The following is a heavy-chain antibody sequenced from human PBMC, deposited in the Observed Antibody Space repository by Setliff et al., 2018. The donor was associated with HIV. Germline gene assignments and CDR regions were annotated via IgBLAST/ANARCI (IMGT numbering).Heavy chain of an antibody. CDR1: GGSFSGYY. Sequence: SETLSLTCAVYGGSFSGYYWSWIRQPAGKGLEWIGHIYTSGSTNYNPSLKSRVTISVDTSKNQFSLKLSSVTAADTAVYYCARYGEFHYYYYYYMDVWGKGTTVTVSS. D-gene: IGHD3-10*01. V-gene: IGHV4-59*10. J-gene: IGHJ6*03. CDR3: ARYGEFHYYYYYYMDV. CDR2: IYTSGST.